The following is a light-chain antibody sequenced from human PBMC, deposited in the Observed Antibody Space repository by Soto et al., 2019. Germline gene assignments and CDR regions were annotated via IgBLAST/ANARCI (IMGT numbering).Light chain of an antibody. J-gene: IGKJ1*01. CDR2: GAS. V-gene: IGKV3-15*01. Sequence: DIVMTQSPATLSVSPGARATLSCRASQSINTDVAWYQQKPGQAPRLLIYGASTRASGIPARFSGSGSGTEFTLTINSLQAEDFAVYYCLQYNYWPPWTFGQGTKVEIK. CDR1: QSINTD. CDR3: LQYNYWPPWT.